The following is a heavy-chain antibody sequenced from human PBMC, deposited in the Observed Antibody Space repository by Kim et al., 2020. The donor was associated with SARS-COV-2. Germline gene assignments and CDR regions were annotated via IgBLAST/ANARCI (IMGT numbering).Heavy chain of an antibody. D-gene: IGHD3-10*01. Sequence: NPSLKSRGHISVDTAKNQYSRKRSSVTAADTAVYYCARGGGFVPVWGWFDPWGQGTLVTVSS. CDR3: ARGGGFVPVWGWFDP. V-gene: IGHV4-59*09. J-gene: IGHJ5*02.